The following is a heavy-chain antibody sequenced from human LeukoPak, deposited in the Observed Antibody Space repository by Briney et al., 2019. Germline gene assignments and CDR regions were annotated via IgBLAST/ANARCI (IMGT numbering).Heavy chain of an antibody. Sequence: GGSLRLSCAASGFTFSDYYMSWIRQAPGKGLEWVSNISSSGSTTHYADSVKGRFTISRDNAKNSLYLQVNSLRAEDTAVYYCARDGSIAAHPRSIWFDPWGQGTLVTVSS. J-gene: IGHJ5*02. V-gene: IGHV3-11*04. CDR3: ARDGSIAAHPRSIWFDP. CDR1: GFTFSDYY. D-gene: IGHD6-6*01. CDR2: ISSSGSTT.